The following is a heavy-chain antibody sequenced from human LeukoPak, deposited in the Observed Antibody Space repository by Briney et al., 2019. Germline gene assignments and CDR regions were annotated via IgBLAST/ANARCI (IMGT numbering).Heavy chain of an antibody. Sequence: GSLRLYCAASGFTFSGSTMHRLRQAYGQGLEGLGRLSSKANSYATAYAASVKGRFTISRDDSKNTAYLQMNSLKTGDTAVYYCTRPVGTRGVTKDYWGQGTLVTVSS. V-gene: IGHV3-73*01. CDR2: LSSKANSYAT. J-gene: IGHJ4*02. CDR1: GFTFSGST. D-gene: IGHD3-10*01. CDR3: TRPVGTRGVTKDY.